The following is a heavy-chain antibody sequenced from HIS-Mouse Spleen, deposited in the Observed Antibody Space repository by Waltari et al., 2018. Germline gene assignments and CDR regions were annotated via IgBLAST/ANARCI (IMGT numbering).Heavy chain of an antibody. CDR3: ARIAEGYSSGWYAFDY. CDR2: IDWDDDK. D-gene: IGHD6-19*01. J-gene: IGHJ4*02. CDR1: GFSLSTSGMC. Sequence: QVTLRESGPALVKPTQTLTLTCTFSGFSLSTSGMCVSWIRQPPWKALEWLARIDWDDDKYYSTSLKTRLTISKDTSKHQVVLTMTNMDPVDTATYYCARIAEGYSSGWYAFDYWGQGTLVTVSS. V-gene: IGHV2-70*15.